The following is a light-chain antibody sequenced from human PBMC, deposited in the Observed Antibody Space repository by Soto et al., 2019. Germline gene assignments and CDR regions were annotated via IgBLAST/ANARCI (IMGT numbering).Light chain of an antibody. V-gene: IGLV2-11*01. CDR3: CSYVGSYTVL. CDR1: SSDVGAYNY. CDR2: DVS. Sequence: QSALTQPRSVSGSPGQSVTISCTGTSSDVGAYNYVSWYQEHPGKAPKLMIYDVSKRPSGVPDRFSGSKSGNTASLTISGLQPEDEADYCCCSYVGSYTVLFGGGTKVTVL. J-gene: IGLJ2*01.